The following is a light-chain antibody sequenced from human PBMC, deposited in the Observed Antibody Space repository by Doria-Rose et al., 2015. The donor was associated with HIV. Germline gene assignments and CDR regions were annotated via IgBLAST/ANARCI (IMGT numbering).Light chain of an antibody. Sequence: ATLSVSPGERATLSCRASQGIGSDLAWYQQKPGQAPRLLIYRASIRATGIPPRFTGGGSGTEFTLTISSLRSEDFAVYFCQQYSQWPPYTSGQGTKLEVK. CDR1: QGIGSD. CDR2: RAS. V-gene: IGKV3-15*01. CDR3: QQYSQWPPYT. J-gene: IGKJ2*01.